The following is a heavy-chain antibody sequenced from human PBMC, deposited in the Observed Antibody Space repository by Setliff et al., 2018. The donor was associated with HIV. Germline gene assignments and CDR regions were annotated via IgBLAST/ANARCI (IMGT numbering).Heavy chain of an antibody. CDR3: ARTPPRGDFWSAYRYRPRHFDY. CDR1: GGSISSSNW. D-gene: IGHD3-3*01. CDR2: IYHSGST. Sequence: PSETLSLTCAVSGGSISSSNWWSWVRQPPGKGLEWIGEIYHSGSTNYNPSLKSRVSISVDTSKKQVSLKLNSVTAADTAVYYCARTPPRGDFWSAYRYRPRHFDYWGQGTLVTVS. V-gene: IGHV4-4*02. J-gene: IGHJ4*02.